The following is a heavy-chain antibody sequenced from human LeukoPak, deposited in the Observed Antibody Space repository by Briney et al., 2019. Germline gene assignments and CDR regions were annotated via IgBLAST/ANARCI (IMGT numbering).Heavy chain of an antibody. CDR1: GFTLSNYW. V-gene: IGHV3-74*03. J-gene: IGHJ4*02. CDR3: TNTDHFAY. CDR2: GEGDGSTS. Sequence: PWGSLRLSCAASGFTLSNYWMHWVRQAPGKGLVWVSRGEGDGSTSTYADSVKGRFTISRDNAKNTLYLQMNSLRAEDTAVYYCTNTDHFAYWGQGTLVTVSS.